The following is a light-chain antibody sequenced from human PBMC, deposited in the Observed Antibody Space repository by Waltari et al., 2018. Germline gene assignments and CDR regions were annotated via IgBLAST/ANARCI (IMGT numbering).Light chain of an antibody. J-gene: IGLJ3*02. CDR2: STN. CDR1: SGSVSTNHY. CDR3: ALYVGSAMWV. Sequence: QTVVTQEPSFSVSPGGTVTLTCGLSSGSVSTNHYPSWYQQTPGQPPRTLIYSTNTRSSGVPDRFSGSILGSKAALTITGAQADDESDYYCALYVGSAMWVFGGGTKLTVL. V-gene: IGLV8-61*01.